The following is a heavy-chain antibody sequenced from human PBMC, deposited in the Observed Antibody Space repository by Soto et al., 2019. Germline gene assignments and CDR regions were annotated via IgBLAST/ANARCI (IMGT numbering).Heavy chain of an antibody. D-gene: IGHD2-2*01. CDR3: ARDFGVVVPAATFDY. CDR2: MNPNSGNT. CDR1: GYTFTSYD. Sequence: ASVKVSCKASGYTFTSYDINWVRQATGQGLEWMGWMNPNSGNTDYAQKLQGRVTMTRDTSTSTAYMELRSLRSDDTAVYYCARDFGVVVPAATFDYWGQATLVTVSS. V-gene: IGHV1-8*01. J-gene: IGHJ4*02.